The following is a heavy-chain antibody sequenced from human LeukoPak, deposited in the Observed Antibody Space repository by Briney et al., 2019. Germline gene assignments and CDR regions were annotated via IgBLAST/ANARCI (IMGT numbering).Heavy chain of an antibody. J-gene: IGHJ5*02. CDR2: INPNSGDT. V-gene: IGHV1-2*02. Sequence: ASVKVSCKASGYTFTGYYVYWVRQAPGQGLEWMGWINPNSGDTNYAQKFQGRVTMTRDTSISTAYMELSSLRSDDTAMYYCARMWSTATSGWNWFDPWGQGTLVTVSS. CDR3: ARMWSTATSGWNWFDP. CDR1: GYTFTGYY. D-gene: IGHD6-13*01.